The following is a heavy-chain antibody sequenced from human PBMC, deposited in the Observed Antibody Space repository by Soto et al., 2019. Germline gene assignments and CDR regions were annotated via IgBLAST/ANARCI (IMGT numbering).Heavy chain of an antibody. J-gene: IGHJ4*02. Sequence: GGSLRLSCAASGFTFDDYAMYWVRQVLGKGLEWVSSISWNSGNIGYADSVKGRFTTSRDNAENSLYLQMNSLRPEDTALYYCVRDNFGVDYWGQGTLVTVSS. D-gene: IGHD3-10*01. CDR2: ISWNSGNI. V-gene: IGHV3-9*01. CDR1: GFTFDDYA. CDR3: VRDNFGVDY.